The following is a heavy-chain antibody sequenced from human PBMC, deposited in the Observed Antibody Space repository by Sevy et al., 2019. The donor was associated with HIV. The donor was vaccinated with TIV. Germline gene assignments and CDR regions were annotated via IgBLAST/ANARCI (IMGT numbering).Heavy chain of an antibody. CDR3: ARAPPVRSGDDSLNWFDP. CDR1: GGSISAYY. CDR2: IYYSGST. Sequence: SETLCLTCTIFGGSISAYYWSWFRHPPGRGLEYIGYIYYSGSTNYNPSLKSRVTISVDTSKNQFSLRLTSVTTADTATYYCARAPPVRSGDDSLNWFDPWGQGALVTVSS. D-gene: IGHD6-25*01. V-gene: IGHV4-59*01. J-gene: IGHJ5*02.